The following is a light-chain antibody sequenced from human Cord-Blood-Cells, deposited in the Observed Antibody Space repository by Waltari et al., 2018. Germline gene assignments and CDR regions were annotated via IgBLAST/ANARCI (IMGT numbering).Light chain of an antibody. J-gene: IGLJ3*02. CDR3: SSYAGSNNWV. CDR1: STAVGGYNY. Sequence: QSALTKPPSASGSPAQSVTIPCTGTSTAVGGYNYVSWYQQHPGKAPKLMIYEVSKRPSGVPDRFSGSKSGNTASLTVSGLQAEDEADYYCSSYAGSNNWVFGGGTKLTVL. CDR2: EVS. V-gene: IGLV2-8*01.